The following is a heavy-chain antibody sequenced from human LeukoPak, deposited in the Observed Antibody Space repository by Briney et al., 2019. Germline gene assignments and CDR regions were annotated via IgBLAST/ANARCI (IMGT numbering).Heavy chain of an antibody. Sequence: SETLSLTCAVCGGSFNGYYWSWIRQPPGKGLEWIGSIYYSGSTYYNPSLKSRVTISVDTSKNQFSLKLSSVTAADTAVYYCASRYYGPPDYWGQGTLVTVSS. D-gene: IGHD3-10*01. CDR3: ASRYYGPPDY. CDR2: IYYSGST. J-gene: IGHJ4*02. CDR1: GGSFNGYY. V-gene: IGHV4-34*01.